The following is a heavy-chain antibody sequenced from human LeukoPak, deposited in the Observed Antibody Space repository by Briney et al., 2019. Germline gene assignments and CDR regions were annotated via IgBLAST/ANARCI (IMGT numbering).Heavy chain of an antibody. Sequence: SETLSLTCAVYGGSFSGYYWSWIRQPPGKGLEWIGEINHSGSTNYNPSLKSRVTISVDTSKNQFSLKLSSVTAADTAVYFCARAASWYSVFDSWGQGTLVTVSS. J-gene: IGHJ4*02. D-gene: IGHD6-13*01. CDR3: ARAASWYSVFDS. V-gene: IGHV4-34*01. CDR1: GGSFSGYY. CDR2: INHSGST.